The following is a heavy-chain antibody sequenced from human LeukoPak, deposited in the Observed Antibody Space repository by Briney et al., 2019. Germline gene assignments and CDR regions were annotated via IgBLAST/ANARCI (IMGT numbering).Heavy chain of an antibody. Sequence: GGSLRLSCAASGFTFSSYGMHWVRQAPGKGLEWVAVISYDGSNKYYADSVKGRFTISRDNSKNTLYLQMNSLRAEDTAVYYCAKDTKYSSSWYALLGYWGQGTLVTVSS. CDR3: AKDTKYSSSWYALLGY. CDR2: ISYDGSNK. J-gene: IGHJ4*02. CDR1: GFTFSSYG. D-gene: IGHD6-13*01. V-gene: IGHV3-30*18.